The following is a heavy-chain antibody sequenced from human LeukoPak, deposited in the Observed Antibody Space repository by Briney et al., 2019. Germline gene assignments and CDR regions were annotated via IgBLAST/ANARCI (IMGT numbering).Heavy chain of an antibody. Sequence: SETLSLTCAVSGYSISSGYYWGWIRQPPGKGLEWIGSLYHTGSTYYNPSLKSRVTISVDPSKNQFSLKLSSVTAADTAVYYCARGMYYYASGSVYNWFAPWGQGTLVTVSS. D-gene: IGHD3-10*01. V-gene: IGHV4-38-2*01. CDR1: GYSISSGYY. J-gene: IGHJ5*02. CDR2: LYHTGST. CDR3: ARGMYYYASGSVYNWFAP.